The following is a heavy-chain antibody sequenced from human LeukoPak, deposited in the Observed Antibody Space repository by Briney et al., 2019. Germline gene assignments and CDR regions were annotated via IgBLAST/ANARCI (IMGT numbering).Heavy chain of an antibody. CDR2: IIPILGIA. J-gene: IGHJ6*02. V-gene: IGHV1-69*04. CDR1: GGTFSSYA. Sequence: ASVKVSCKASGGTFSSYAISWVRQAPGQGLEWMGRIIPILGIANYAQKFQGRVTITADKSTSTAYMELSSLRSEDTAVYYCARDYYYYYGMDVWGQGTTVTVSS. CDR3: ARDYYYYYGMDV.